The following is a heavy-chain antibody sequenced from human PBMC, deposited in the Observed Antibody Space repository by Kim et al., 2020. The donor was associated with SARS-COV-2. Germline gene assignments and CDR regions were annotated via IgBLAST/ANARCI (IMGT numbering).Heavy chain of an antibody. Sequence: RFTISRDNSKNTLYLQMNSLGAEDTAVYYCAKGRGDIVVVPAATSYGMDVWGQGTTVTVSS. V-gene: IGHV3-33*06. D-gene: IGHD2-2*01. CDR3: AKGRGDIVVVPAATSYGMDV. J-gene: IGHJ6*02.